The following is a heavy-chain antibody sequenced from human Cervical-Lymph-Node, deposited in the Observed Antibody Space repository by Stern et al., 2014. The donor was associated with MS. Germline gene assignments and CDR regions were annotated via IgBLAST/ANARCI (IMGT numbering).Heavy chain of an antibody. J-gene: IGHJ4*02. D-gene: IGHD2-8*02. CDR3: ARDRRHFDPTGGYYFDS. V-gene: IGHV1-69*01. CDR1: GGTFSSYA. Sequence: QVQLVQSGAEVKKPGSSVKVSCTASGGTFSSYAINWVRQAPGQGPEWMGGIITIVGTANYAQKFQGRVTITADSSTSTAYMELSSLRSDDTAVYYCARDRRHFDPTGGYYFDSWGQGTLVTVSS. CDR2: IITIVGTA.